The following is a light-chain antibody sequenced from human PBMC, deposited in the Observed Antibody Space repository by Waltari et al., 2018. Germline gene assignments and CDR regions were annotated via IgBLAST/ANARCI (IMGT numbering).Light chain of an antibody. CDR2: GNS. V-gene: IGLV1-40*01. Sequence: QSVLTQPPSVSGAPGQRVTISCTGSSSNIGAGYDVFWYQHLPGTAPKLLIFGNSIRPSGVPDRFSGSKSGTSASLAIIGLQAEDEADYYCQSYDSSLSVVFGGGTKVTVL. CDR1: SSNIGAGYD. CDR3: QSYDSSLSVV. J-gene: IGLJ2*01.